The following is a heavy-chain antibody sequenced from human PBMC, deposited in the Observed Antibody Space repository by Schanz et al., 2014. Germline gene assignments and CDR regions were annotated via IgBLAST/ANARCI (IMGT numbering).Heavy chain of an antibody. CDR2: MNPNSGTT. CDR1: GYNITSND. Sequence: QVHLVQSGAEVKKPGASVKVSCKASGYNITSNDVTWVRQATGQGLEWMGGMNPNSGTTGYARKYQGRVTMTRNTSISTACIELSSLRSEHTAMYYCARLGTGMSVAGSVIDSYHCYMDVWGEGTTVTVS. D-gene: IGHD6-19*01. CDR3: ARLGTGMSVAGSVIDSYHCYMDV. J-gene: IGHJ6*03. V-gene: IGHV1-8*01.